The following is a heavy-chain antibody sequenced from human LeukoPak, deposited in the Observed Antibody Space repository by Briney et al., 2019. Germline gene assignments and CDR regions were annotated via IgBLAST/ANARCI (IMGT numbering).Heavy chain of an antibody. D-gene: IGHD6-19*01. CDR3: ARGIAVAGPHYFDY. V-gene: IGHV4-34*01. CDR1: GGSFSGYY. CDR2: INHSGST. J-gene: IGHJ4*02. Sequence: SETLSLTCAVYGGSFSGYYWSWIRQPPGKGLEWIGEINHSGSTNYNPSLKSRVTISVDTPKNQFSLKLSSVTAADTAVYYCARGIAVAGPHYFDYWGQGTLVTVSS.